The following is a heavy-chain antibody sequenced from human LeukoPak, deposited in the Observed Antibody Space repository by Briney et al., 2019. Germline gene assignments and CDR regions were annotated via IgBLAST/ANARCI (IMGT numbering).Heavy chain of an antibody. CDR2: ISSSGSSK. CDR3: ARDPGAYSSSPIDY. J-gene: IGHJ4*02. CDR1: GFTFSSYE. Sequence: PGGSLRLSCAASGFTFSSYEMNWVRQAPGKGLEWVSHISSSGSSKNYADSVKGRFTISRDNAKNSLYLRMNSLRAEDTAVYYCARDPGAYSSSPIDYWGQGTLVTVSS. D-gene: IGHD6-6*01. V-gene: IGHV3-48*03.